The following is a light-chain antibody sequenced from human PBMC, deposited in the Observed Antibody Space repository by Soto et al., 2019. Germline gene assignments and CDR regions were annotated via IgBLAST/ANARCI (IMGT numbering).Light chain of an antibody. J-gene: IGKJ4*01. CDR2: DAS. V-gene: IGKV3-11*01. CDR3: QQRSNWPPLT. CDR1: QSVRSY. Sequence: EIVLTQSPATLSLSPGERATLSCMSSQSVRSYLAWYQQKPGQAPRLLIYDASNRATGIPARFSGSGSGTDFTLTISSLEPADFAVYYCQQRSNWPPLTCGGGTKVEIK.